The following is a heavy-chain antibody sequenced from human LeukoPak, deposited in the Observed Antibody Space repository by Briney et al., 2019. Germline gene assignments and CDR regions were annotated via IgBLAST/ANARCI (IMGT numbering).Heavy chain of an antibody. CDR3: AREFRRITTFGVATIFDY. J-gene: IGHJ4*02. Sequence: GGSLRLSCAASGFTFSSYAMHWVRQAPGKGLEWVAIISYDGSNKYYSDSVKGRLSISRDNSKNTLFLQMNSLRDEDTAVYFCAREFRRITTFGVATIFDYWGQGTLVTVSS. V-gene: IGHV3-30*04. CDR2: ISYDGSNK. CDR1: GFTFSSYA. D-gene: IGHD3-3*01.